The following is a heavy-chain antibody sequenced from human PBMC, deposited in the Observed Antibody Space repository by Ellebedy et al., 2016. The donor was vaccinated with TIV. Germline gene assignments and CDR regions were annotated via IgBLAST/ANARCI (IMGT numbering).Heavy chain of an antibody. CDR3: AGLQWLEGTRPNWFDP. CDR1: GYTFTGYY. CDR2: INPNSGGT. Sequence: ASVKVSCXASGYTFTGYYMHWVRQAPGQGLEWMGWINPNSGGTNYAQKFQGRVTMTRDTSISTAYMELSRLRSDDTAVYYCAGLQWLEGTRPNWFDPWGQGTLVTVSS. D-gene: IGHD6-19*01. V-gene: IGHV1-2*02. J-gene: IGHJ5*02.